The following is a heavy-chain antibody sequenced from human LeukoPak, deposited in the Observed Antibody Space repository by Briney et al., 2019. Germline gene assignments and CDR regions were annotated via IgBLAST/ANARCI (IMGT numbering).Heavy chain of an antibody. CDR2: MNPNSGNT. V-gene: IGHV1-8*01. CDR3: ARGRGSYAYFDGMDV. D-gene: IGHD5-18*01. Sequence: GASVKVSCKASGYTFTSYDINWVRQATGQGLEWMVWMNPNSGNTGYAQKFQGRVTMTRNTSISTAYMELSSLRSEDTAVYYCARGRGSYAYFDGMDVWGQGTTVTVSS. CDR1: GYTFTSYD. J-gene: IGHJ6*02.